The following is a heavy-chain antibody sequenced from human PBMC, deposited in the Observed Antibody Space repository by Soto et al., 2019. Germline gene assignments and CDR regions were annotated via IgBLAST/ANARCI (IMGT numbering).Heavy chain of an antibody. V-gene: IGHV4-30-4*01. CDR3: AGYCSGGRCYSGGFDI. J-gene: IGHJ3*02. CDR2: IYYSGST. D-gene: IGHD2-15*01. Sequence: QVQLQESGPGLVKPSQTLSLTCTVSGASISSGDYYWSWIRQPPGKGLEWVGYIYYSGSTYYNPSLKSRVTISLDTSTNQFSLKLSSVTVADTAVYYCAGYCSGGRCYSGGFDIWGQGTMVTVSS. CDR1: GASISSGDYY.